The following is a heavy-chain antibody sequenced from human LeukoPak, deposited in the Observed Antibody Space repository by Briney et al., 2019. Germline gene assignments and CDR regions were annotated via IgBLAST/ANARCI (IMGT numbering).Heavy chain of an antibody. CDR3: AGAYGSGSYSAFDI. CDR2: IYSGGST. J-gene: IGHJ3*02. Sequence: GGSLRLSCAASGFTVSSNYMSWVRQAPGKGLEWVSVIYSGGSTYYADTVKGRFTISRDNSKNTLYLQMNSLRAEDTAVYYCAGAYGSGSYSAFDIWGQGTMVTVSS. D-gene: IGHD3-10*01. CDR1: GFTVSSNY. V-gene: IGHV3-66*02.